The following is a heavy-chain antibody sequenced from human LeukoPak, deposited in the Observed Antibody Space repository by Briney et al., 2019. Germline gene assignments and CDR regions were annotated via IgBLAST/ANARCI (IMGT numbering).Heavy chain of an antibody. CDR3: ARDRGVDESDY. CDR1: GYTFTCYY. Sequence: ASVKVSCKASGYTFTCYYIHWVRQAPGQGLEWMGWLNPNNGGTNRAQKFQGRVTMTRDTSISTAYMELSGLRPEDTAMYYCARDRGVDESDYWGQGTRSPSPQ. V-gene: IGHV1-2*02. D-gene: IGHD3-10*01. J-gene: IGHJ4*02. CDR2: LNPNNGGT.